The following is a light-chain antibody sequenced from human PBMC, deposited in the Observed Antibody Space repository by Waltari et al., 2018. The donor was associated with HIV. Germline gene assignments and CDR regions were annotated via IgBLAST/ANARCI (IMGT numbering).Light chain of an antibody. J-gene: IGLJ2*01. CDR3: SSYANTNSVI. Sequence: QSALTQPASVSGSPGQSITISCSGTTSDVGSYNFVSWYQKHPGKAPKLMIHEVTNRASGASTRFSGSKSGKTAYLSISGLLTEDEADYYCSSYANTNSVIFGGGTKLTVL. V-gene: IGLV2-14*03. CDR1: TSDVGSYNF. CDR2: EVT.